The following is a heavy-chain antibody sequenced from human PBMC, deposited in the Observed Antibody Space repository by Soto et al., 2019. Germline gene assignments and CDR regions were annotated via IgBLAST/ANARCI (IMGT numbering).Heavy chain of an antibody. Sequence: LRLSCSISGFTSGNYAMNWVRQTWVRGLEWLTVISGSGLIAHCADCGKRRFTVSGDKPKSTVILQLTNLTLEATASYYCAQAERFRVPWSWGQGTL. CDR1: GFTSGNYA. CDR3: AQAERFRVPWS. CDR2: ISGSGLIA. V-gene: IGHV3-23*01. D-gene: IGHD1-1*01. J-gene: IGHJ4*02.